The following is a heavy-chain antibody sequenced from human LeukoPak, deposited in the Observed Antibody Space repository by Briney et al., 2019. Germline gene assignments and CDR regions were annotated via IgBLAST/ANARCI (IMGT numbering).Heavy chain of an antibody. D-gene: IGHD1-26*01. Sequence: GGSLRVSCAASEFTFISYAMSWVRQAPGKGLEWVSGISGSGSSTYYADSVKGRFTISRDNAKNSLYLQMNSLRDEDTAVYYCARVKGVGAAPFDYWGQGTLVTVSS. CDR3: ARVKGVGAAPFDY. V-gene: IGHV3-23*01. CDR2: ISGSGSST. CDR1: EFTFISYA. J-gene: IGHJ4*02.